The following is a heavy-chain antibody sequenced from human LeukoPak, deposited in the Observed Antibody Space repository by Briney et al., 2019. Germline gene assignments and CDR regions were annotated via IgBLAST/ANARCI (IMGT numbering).Heavy chain of an antibody. D-gene: IGHD4-11*01. CDR1: GGFISSGGYY. CDR2: IYHSGST. CDR3: ARARDYRAFDI. V-gene: IGHV4-30-2*01. J-gene: IGHJ3*02. Sequence: PWETLSLTCTVPGGFISSGGYYWSWNRQHPGKGLEWIGYIYHSGSTYYNPSLKSRVTISVDRSKNQFSLKLSSVTAADTAVYSCARARDYRAFDIWGQGTMVTVSS.